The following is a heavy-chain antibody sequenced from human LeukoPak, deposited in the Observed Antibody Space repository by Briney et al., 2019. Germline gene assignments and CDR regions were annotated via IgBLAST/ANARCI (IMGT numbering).Heavy chain of an antibody. J-gene: IGHJ4*02. D-gene: IGHD6-19*01. CDR1: GYTLTELS. Sequence: ASVKVSCKVSGYTLTELSMHWVRQAPGKGVEWRGGFDPEDGETIYAQKFQGRVTMTEDTSTDTAYMELSSLRSEDTAVYYCATAPRRSSSGWYPTDYWGQGTLVTVSS. CDR3: ATAPRRSSSGWYPTDY. V-gene: IGHV1-24*01. CDR2: FDPEDGET.